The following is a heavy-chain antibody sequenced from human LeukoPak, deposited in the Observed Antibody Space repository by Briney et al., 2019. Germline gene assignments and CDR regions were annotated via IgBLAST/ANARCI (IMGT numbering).Heavy chain of an antibody. J-gene: IGHJ4*02. CDR1: GFTFSSYA. Sequence: TGGSLRLSCAASGFTFSSYAMSWVRQAPGKGLEWVSAISGSGGSTYYADSVKGRFTISRDNSKNTLYLQMNSLRAEDTAVYYCAKGPPVTTYQNYFDYWGQGTLVTVSS. CDR3: AKGPPVTTYQNYFDY. D-gene: IGHD4-17*01. CDR2: ISGSGGST. V-gene: IGHV3-23*01.